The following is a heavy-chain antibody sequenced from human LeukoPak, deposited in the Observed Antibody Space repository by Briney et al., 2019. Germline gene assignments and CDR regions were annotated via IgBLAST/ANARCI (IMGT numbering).Heavy chain of an antibody. CDR1: GFTFSTYT. D-gene: IGHD7-27*01. V-gene: IGHV3-23*01. J-gene: IGHJ4*02. Sequence: GGSLRLSCAASGFTFSTYTMYWVRHPPGKRLEWVSIIGNNGGGIHYADSVKGRFTISRDNFKNALYLQMNSLRVEDTAVYYCAKAPNGGPHSWGQGVLVTVSS. CDR2: IGNNGGGI. CDR3: AKAPNGGPHS.